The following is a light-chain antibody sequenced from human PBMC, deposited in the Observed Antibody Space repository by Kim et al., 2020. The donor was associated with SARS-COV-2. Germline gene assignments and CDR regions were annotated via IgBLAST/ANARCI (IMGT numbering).Light chain of an antibody. CDR2: VDSDGSH. CDR3: QTWGTGIHWV. Sequence: QLVLTQSPSASASLGASVKLTCTLNSDHSSYAIAWHQQQPEKGPRFLMKVDSDGSHSKGVGIPDRFSGSSSGAERYLTISSLQSEDEADYYCQTWGTGIHWVCGGGARVAVL. V-gene: IGLV4-69*01. CDR1: SDHSSYA. J-gene: IGLJ3*02.